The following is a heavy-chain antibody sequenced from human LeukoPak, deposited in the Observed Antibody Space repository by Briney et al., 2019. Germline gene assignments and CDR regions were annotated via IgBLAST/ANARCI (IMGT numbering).Heavy chain of an antibody. J-gene: IGHJ4*02. Sequence: TSETLSLTCTVSGGSISSSSYYWGWIRQPPGKGLEWIGSIHYSGSTYYNPSLKSRVTISVDTSKNQFSLKLSSVTAADTTVYYCAREPEVLWFGELSFAAHFDYWGQGTLVTVSS. D-gene: IGHD3-10*01. V-gene: IGHV4-39*07. CDR1: GGSISSSSYY. CDR2: IHYSGST. CDR3: AREPEVLWFGELSFAAHFDY.